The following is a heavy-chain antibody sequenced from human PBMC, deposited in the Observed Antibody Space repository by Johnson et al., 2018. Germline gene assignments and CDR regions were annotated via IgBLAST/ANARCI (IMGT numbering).Heavy chain of an antibody. J-gene: IGHJ3*01. D-gene: IGHD4-17*01. Sequence: VQLLESGGGLVQPGGCLRLSCAASGFTFSIHTMNWVRQAPGKGLEWVSSISGGASTTNYADSVKGRFSIPRDNSNNTLFLQMYSRRTEDTAIYYCAKEGNDGDYARHDPFDFWGQGTVVTVSS. CDR1: GFTFSIHT. V-gene: IGHV3-23*01. CDR2: ISGGASTT. CDR3: AKEGNDGDYARHDPFDF.